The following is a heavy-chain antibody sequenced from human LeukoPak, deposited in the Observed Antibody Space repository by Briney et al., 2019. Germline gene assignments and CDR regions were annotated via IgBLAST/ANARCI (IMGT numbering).Heavy chain of an antibody. CDR2: FSGNGGST. J-gene: IGHJ4*02. CDR3: ARSGLNRFDY. Sequence: GGSLRLSCAASGFTFSSYAMSWVRQAPGKGLEWVSGFSGNGGSTYYADSVKGRFSISRDNSKNTLYLQMNSLRAEDTAAYYCARSGLNRFDYWGQGTLVTVSS. D-gene: IGHD2-15*01. CDR1: GFTFSSYA. V-gene: IGHV3-23*01.